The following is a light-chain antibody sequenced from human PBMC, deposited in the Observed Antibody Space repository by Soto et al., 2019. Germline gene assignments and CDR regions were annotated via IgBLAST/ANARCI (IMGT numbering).Light chain of an antibody. CDR2: EVK. V-gene: IGLV2-14*01. J-gene: IGLJ3*02. CDR3: FSYTSSTTLYVV. CDR1: SSDVGGYNF. Sequence: QSALTQPASVSGSPGQSITISCTGTSSDVGGYNFVSWYQQHPGGAPKLLIYEVKRRPSGVSSRFSGSKSFNTASLTISGLQAEDEATYYCFSYTSSTTLYVVFGGGTKVTVL.